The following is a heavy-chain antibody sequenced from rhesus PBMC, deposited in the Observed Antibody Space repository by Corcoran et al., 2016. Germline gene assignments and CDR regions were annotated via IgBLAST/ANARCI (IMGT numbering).Heavy chain of an antibody. CDR3: TRRPTLGFEFDF. CDR2: IYWDVDK. CDR1: GFSLTTSVMG. J-gene: IGHJ4*01. Sequence: QVTLKESGPALVKPTQTLTLTCTFSGFSLTTSVMGVGWVRQPPGKALEWLAFIYWDVDKRYRTALKTRVTITKDTSKNQVVLTMTNMDPVDTATYYCTRRPTLGFEFDFWGQGVLVTVSS. V-gene: IGHV2-174*01. D-gene: IGHD1-44*01.